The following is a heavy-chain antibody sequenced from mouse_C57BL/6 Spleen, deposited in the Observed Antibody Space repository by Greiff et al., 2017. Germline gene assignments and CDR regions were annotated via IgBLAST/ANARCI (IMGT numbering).Heavy chain of an antibody. V-gene: IGHV1-69*01. D-gene: IGHD1-1*01. CDR1: GYTFTSYW. CDR2: IDPSDSYT. Sequence: VQLQQPGAELVMPGASVKLSCKASGYTFTSYWMHWVKQRPGQGLAWIGEIDPSDSYTNYNQKFKGKSTLTVDKSSSTAYMQLSSLTSEDSAVYYCARSDYGSSLPPWFAYWGQGTLVTVSA. J-gene: IGHJ3*01. CDR3: ARSDYGSSLPPWFAY.